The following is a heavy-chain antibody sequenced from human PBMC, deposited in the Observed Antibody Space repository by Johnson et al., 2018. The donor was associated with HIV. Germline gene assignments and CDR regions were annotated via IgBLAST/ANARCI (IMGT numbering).Heavy chain of an antibody. J-gene: IGHJ3*02. D-gene: IGHD2-2*02. CDR3: AKVRETGYCSSISCYIDAFDI. CDR2: MSSSGSTI. V-gene: IGHV3-11*04. Sequence: QVQLVESGGGLVKPGGSLRLSCAASGFSFSDYYMSWIRQAPGKGLEWISYMSSSGSTIYHAESVKGRFTISRDNAKNSLYLQMNSLRAEDTAVYYCAKVRETGYCSSISCYIDAFDIWGQGTMVTVSS. CDR1: GFSFSDYY.